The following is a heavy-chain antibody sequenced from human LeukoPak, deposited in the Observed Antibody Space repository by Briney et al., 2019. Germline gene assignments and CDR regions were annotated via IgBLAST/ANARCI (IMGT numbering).Heavy chain of an antibody. CDR3: ARHRIAAAGTGAFDI. CDR1: GGSISSYY. Sequence: SETLSLTCTVSGGSISSYYWSWIRQPPGKGLEWIGYIYYSGGTNYNPSLKSRVTISVDTSKNQFSLKLSSVTAADTAVCYCARHRIAAAGTGAFDIWGQGTMVTVSS. CDR2: IYYSGGT. V-gene: IGHV4-59*08. D-gene: IGHD6-13*01. J-gene: IGHJ3*02.